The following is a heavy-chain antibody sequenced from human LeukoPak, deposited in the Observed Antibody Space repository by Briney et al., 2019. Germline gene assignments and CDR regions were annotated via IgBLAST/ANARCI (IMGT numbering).Heavy chain of an antibody. D-gene: IGHD4-17*01. Sequence: GGSLRLSCTASGFTFGDYAMSWVRQAPGKGLEWVGFIRSKAYGGTTEYAASVKGRFTISRDDSKSIAYLQMNSLKTEDTAVYYCTRGPLYGDYRFDHWGQGTLVTVSS. J-gene: IGHJ4*02. CDR1: GFTFGDYA. CDR2: IRSKAYGGTT. CDR3: TRGPLYGDYRFDH. V-gene: IGHV3-49*04.